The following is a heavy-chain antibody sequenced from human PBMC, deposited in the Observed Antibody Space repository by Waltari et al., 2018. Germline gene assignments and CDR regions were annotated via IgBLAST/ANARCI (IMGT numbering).Heavy chain of an antibody. D-gene: IGHD3-16*02. Sequence: QVQLQESGPGLVKPSQTLSLTCTVSGGSISSGSYYWSWIRQPAGKGLEWIGRIYTSGSTNYNPSLKSRVTISVDTSSSTAYMELSRLRSDDTAVYYCARDLPDTSWAFDIWGQGTMVTVSS. CDR3: ARDLPDTSWAFDI. J-gene: IGHJ3*02. CDR2: IYTSGST. CDR1: GGSISSGSYY. V-gene: IGHV4-61*02.